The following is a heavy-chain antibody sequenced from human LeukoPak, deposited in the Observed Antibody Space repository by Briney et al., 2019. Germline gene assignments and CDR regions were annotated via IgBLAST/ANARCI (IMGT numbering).Heavy chain of an antibody. J-gene: IGHJ5*02. V-gene: IGHV4-34*01. Sequence: SETLSFTCAVYGGSFSAYYWSWIRQPPGKGLEWIGEINHSGSTNYNPSLKSRVTISIDTSKNQFTLNLGSVTAADTAIYYFAGLVAAANYDTVTSGSWGQGTLVTVSS. CDR1: GGSFSAYY. D-gene: IGHD2-2*01. CDR2: INHSGST. CDR3: AGLVAAANYDTVTSGS.